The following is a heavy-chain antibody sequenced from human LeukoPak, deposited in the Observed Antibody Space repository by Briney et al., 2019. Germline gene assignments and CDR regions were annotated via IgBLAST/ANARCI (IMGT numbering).Heavy chain of an antibody. Sequence: PGGSLRLSCAASGFTFSSYAMHWVRQAPGKGLEWVAVISYDGSNKYYADSVKGRFTIFRGNSKNTLYLQMNSLRAEDTAVYYCARVRGHYASTPDAFDIWGQGTMVTVSS. J-gene: IGHJ3*02. CDR2: ISYDGSNK. V-gene: IGHV3-30*04. CDR3: ARVRGHYASTPDAFDI. D-gene: IGHD2-2*01. CDR1: GFTFSSYA.